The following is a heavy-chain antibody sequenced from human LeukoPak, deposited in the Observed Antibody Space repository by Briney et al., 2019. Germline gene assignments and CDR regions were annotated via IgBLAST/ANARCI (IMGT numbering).Heavy chain of an antibody. Sequence: GGSLRLSCAASGFTFSSYAMHWVRQAPGQGLEYVSGISSDGGSPFHVNSVKGRFTISRDNSKDTLYLQMGSLRAEDMAVYYCAREYCSGGRCQYYFDYWGQGTLVTVSS. D-gene: IGHD2-15*01. CDR3: AREYCSGGRCQYYFDY. V-gene: IGHV3-64*01. CDR2: ISSDGGSP. J-gene: IGHJ4*02. CDR1: GFTFSSYA.